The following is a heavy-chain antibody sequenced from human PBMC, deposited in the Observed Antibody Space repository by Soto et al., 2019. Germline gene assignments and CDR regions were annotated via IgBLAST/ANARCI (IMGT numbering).Heavy chain of an antibody. V-gene: IGHV3-53*02. J-gene: IGHJ4*02. CDR2: IYSGGST. CDR3: ARIHSSGWYNYFDY. Sequence: EVQLVETGGGLIQPGGSLRLSCAASGFTVSSNYMSWVRQAPGKGLEWVSIIYSGGSTYYADSVKGRFTISRDNSKNTLYLQMNSLRVDDTAVYYCARIHSSGWYNYFDYWGQGTLVTVSS. CDR1: GFTVSSNY. D-gene: IGHD6-19*01.